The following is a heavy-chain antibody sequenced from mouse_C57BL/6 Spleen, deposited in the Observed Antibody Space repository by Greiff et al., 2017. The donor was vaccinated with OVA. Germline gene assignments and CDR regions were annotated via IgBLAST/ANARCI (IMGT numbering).Heavy chain of an antibody. CDR2: IDPSDSYT. J-gene: IGHJ2*01. Sequence: QVQLQQPGAELVMPGASVKLSCKASGYTFTSYWMHWVKQRPGQGLEWIGEIDPSDSYTNYNQKFKGKSTLTVDKSSSTAYMQLSSLTSEDSAVYYCARGLITTVVVDYWGQGTTLTVSS. CDR1: GYTFTSYW. V-gene: IGHV1-69*01. D-gene: IGHD1-1*01. CDR3: ARGLITTVVVDY.